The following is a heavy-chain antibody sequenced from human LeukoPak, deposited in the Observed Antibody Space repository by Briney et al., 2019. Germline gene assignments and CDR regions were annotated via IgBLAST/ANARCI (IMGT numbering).Heavy chain of an antibody. D-gene: IGHD5-18*01. V-gene: IGHV5-51*01. CDR1: GYSFTSYW. Sequence: GESLKISCKGSGYSFTSYWIGWVRQLPGKGLEWMGIIYPGDSDTRYSPPFQGQVTISADKSISTAYLQWSSLKASDTAMYYCARRSGGIQLSGGYGMDVWGQGTTVTVSS. J-gene: IGHJ6*02. CDR2: IYPGDSDT. CDR3: ARRSGGIQLSGGYGMDV.